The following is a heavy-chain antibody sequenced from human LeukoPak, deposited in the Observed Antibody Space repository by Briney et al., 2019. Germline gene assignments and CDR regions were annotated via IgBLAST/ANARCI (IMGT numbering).Heavy chain of an antibody. Sequence: GGSLRLSCAASEFTFSDYYMSWIRQAPGKGLEWVSYISSSSSYTNYADSVKGRFTISRDNAKNSLYLQMNSLRAEDTAVYYCARPLGTGAFGELSWGQGTLVTVSS. J-gene: IGHJ5*02. CDR1: EFTFSDYY. CDR2: ISSSSSYT. V-gene: IGHV3-11*06. CDR3: ARPLGTGAFGELS. D-gene: IGHD3-10*01.